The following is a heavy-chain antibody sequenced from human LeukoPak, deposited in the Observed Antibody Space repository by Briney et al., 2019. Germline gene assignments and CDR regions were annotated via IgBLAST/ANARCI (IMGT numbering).Heavy chain of an antibody. CDR3: AKDLGYCSSTSCYLDY. CDR2: ISGSGGST. Sequence: PGGSLRLSCAASGFTFSSYAMSWVRQAPGKGLEWVSAISGSGGSTYYADSVKGRFTFSRDNAKNTLYLLMNSLSVDDTAVYYCAKDLGYCSSTSCYLDYWGQGTLVTVSS. V-gene: IGHV3-23*01. CDR1: GFTFSSYA. J-gene: IGHJ4*02. D-gene: IGHD2-2*01.